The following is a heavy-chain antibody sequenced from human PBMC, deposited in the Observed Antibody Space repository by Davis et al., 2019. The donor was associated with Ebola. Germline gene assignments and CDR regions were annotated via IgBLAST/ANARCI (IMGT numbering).Heavy chain of an antibody. J-gene: IGHJ6*02. CDR1: GFTFSSYG. V-gene: IGHV3-33*01. CDR3: ARDQYQLLLYYYYGMDV. Sequence: GESLKISCAASGFTFSSYGMHWVRQAPGKGLEWVAVIWYDGSNKYYADSVKGRFTISRDNSKNTLYLQMNSLRAEDTAVYYCARDQYQLLLYYYYGMDVWGQGTTVTVSS. D-gene: IGHD2-2*01. CDR2: IWYDGSNK.